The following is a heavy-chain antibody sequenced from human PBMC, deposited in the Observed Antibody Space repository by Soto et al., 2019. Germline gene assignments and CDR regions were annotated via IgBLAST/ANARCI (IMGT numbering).Heavy chain of an antibody. V-gene: IGHV4-34*01. J-gene: IGHJ4*02. Sequence: SETLSLTCAVYGGSFSGYYWSWIRQPPGKGLEWIGEINHSGSTNYNPSLKSRVTISVDTSKNQFSLKLSSVTAADTAVYYCARSVYDFWSGKKEKHFDYWGQGTLVTVSS. CDR1: GGSFSGYY. CDR2: INHSGST. D-gene: IGHD3-3*01. CDR3: ARSVYDFWSGKKEKHFDY.